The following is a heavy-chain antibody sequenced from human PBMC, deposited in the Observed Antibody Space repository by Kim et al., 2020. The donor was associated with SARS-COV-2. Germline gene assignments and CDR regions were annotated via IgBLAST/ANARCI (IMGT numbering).Heavy chain of an antibody. CDR1: GFTFSSYA. CDR3: ATLVVAPGNDYFDY. D-gene: IGHD2-15*01. J-gene: IGHJ4*02. Sequence: GGSLRLSCAASGFTFSSYAMSWVRQAPGKGLEWVSVIYSGGSSTYYADSVKGRFTISRDNSKNTLYLQMNSLRAEDTAVYYCATLVVAPGNDYFDYWGQGTLVTVSS. CDR2: IYSGGSST. V-gene: IGHV3-23*03.